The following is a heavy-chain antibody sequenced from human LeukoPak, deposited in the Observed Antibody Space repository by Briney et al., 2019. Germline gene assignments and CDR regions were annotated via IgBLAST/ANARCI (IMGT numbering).Heavy chain of an antibody. Sequence: GGAVRLSRAAWVFIYSSYWLSGVRQPPGKGREGVANIKQDGSEKYYVDTVKGRFTISRDNAKNSLYLQMNSLRAEDTAVYCCARDVSITIFGDYWGQGTLVTVSS. J-gene: IGHJ4*02. CDR1: VFIYSSYW. D-gene: IGHD3-3*01. CDR3: ARDVSITIFGDY. CDR2: IKQDGSEK. V-gene: IGHV3-7*01.